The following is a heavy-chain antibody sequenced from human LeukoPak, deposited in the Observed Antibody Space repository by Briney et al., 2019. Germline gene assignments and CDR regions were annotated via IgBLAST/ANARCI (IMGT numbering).Heavy chain of an antibody. V-gene: IGHV3-23*01. Sequence: GGSLRLSCAASGFTFSSYGMSWVRQAPGKGLEWVSAISGSGGSTYYADSVKGRFTISRDNSKNTLYLQMNSLRAEDTAVYYCAKDLYSRRMNYYGSGSYFASWGQGTLVTVSS. CDR1: GFTFSSYG. J-gene: IGHJ4*02. CDR2: ISGSGGST. D-gene: IGHD3-10*01. CDR3: AKDLYSRRMNYYGSGSYFAS.